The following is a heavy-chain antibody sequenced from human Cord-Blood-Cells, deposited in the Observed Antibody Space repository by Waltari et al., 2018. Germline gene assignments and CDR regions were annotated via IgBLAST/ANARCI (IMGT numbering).Heavy chain of an antibody. CDR3: ARVMCTNGVCYNWFDP. Sequence: QVQLVQSGAEVKKPGASVKVSCKASGYTFTSYYMHWVRQAPGQGLEWLGRINPSGGSTSDAQKFQGRVTMTRDTSTSTVYMELSSLRSEDTAVYYCARVMCTNGVCYNWFDPWGQGTRVTVSS. CDR1: GYTFTSYY. CDR2: INPSGGST. J-gene: IGHJ5*02. V-gene: IGHV1-46*01. D-gene: IGHD2-8*01.